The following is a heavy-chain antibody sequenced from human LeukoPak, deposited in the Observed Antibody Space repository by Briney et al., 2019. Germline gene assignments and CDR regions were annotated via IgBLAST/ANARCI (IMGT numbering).Heavy chain of an antibody. D-gene: IGHD6-6*01. CDR2: IRHDEANS. CDR1: GFNLNSYA. Sequence: PGGSLRLYCAVSGFNLNSYAMHWVRQAPGKGLEWVAVIRHDEANSFYADSVQGRFTISRDTSKKLLYLQMNSLRVEDMAVYYCAKEYTPSSPLGVLDSWGQGTLVTVSS. J-gene: IGHJ4*02. CDR3: AKEYTPSSPLGVLDS. V-gene: IGHV3-30*02.